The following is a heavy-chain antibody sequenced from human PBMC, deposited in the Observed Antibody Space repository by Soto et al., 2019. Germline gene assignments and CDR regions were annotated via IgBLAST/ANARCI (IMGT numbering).Heavy chain of an antibody. CDR3: ARGTKSLIVVVPAALIDY. V-gene: IGHV4-34*01. D-gene: IGHD2-2*01. J-gene: IGHJ4*02. Sequence: SETLSLTCAVYGGSFSGYYWSWIRQPPGKELEWIGEINHSGSTNYNPSLKSRVTISVDTSKNQFSLKLSSVTAADTAVYYCARGTKSLIVVVPAALIDYWAREPWSPSPQ. CDR1: GGSFSGYY. CDR2: INHSGST.